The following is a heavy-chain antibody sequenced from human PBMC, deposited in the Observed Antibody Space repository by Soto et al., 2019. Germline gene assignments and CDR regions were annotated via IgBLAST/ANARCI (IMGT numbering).Heavy chain of an antibody. D-gene: IGHD2-15*01. CDR2: MNPNSGNT. CDR3: ARGVRVVVAATNHHYYFDY. CDR1: GYTFTSYD. J-gene: IGHJ4*02. Sequence: QVQLVQSGAEVKKPGASVKVSCKASGYTFTSYDINWVRQATGQGLEWMGWMNPNSGNTGYAQKFQGRVTMTRNTSISTAYMEVSSLRSEYTAVYYCARGVRVVVAATNHHYYFDYWGQGTLVTVSS. V-gene: IGHV1-8*01.